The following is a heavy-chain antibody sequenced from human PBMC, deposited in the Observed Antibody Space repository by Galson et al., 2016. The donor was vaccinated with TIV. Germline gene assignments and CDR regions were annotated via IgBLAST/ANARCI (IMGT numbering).Heavy chain of an antibody. CDR1: GFTFTSHS. J-gene: IGHJ3*01. V-gene: IGHV3-21*01. CDR3: ARDDGYGGSYPDAFDL. CDR2: ISTYSSYI. D-gene: IGHD3-16*02. Sequence: SLRLSCAASGFTFTSHSMNWVRQAPGKGLEWVSSISTYSSYIYYADSVKGRFTISRDNAKNSLYLQMNSLRAGDTAVYYCARDDGYGGSYPDAFDLWGQGTMVTVSS.